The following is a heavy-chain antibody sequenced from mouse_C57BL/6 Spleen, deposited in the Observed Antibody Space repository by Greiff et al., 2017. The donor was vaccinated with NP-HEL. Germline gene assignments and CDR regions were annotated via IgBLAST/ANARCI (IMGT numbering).Heavy chain of an antibody. V-gene: IGHV1-69*01. Sequence: VQLQQPGAELVMPGASVQLSCKASGYTFTSYWMHWVTQRPGQGLEWIGAIDPSDSYTNDHQTFKGQSTLTVDKSSSTAYMQLSSLTSEDSAVYYYAVYYYGPGDVWGTGTTVTVSS. D-gene: IGHD1-1*01. J-gene: IGHJ1*03. CDR2: IDPSDSYT. CDR3: AVYYYGPGDV. CDR1: GYTFTSYW.